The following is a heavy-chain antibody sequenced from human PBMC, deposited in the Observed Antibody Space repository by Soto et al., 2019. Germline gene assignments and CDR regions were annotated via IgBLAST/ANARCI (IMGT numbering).Heavy chain of an antibody. Sequence: QVQLVESAGGVVQPGTSLRLSCTASGFTFSAYGMHWVRQAPGKGLEWVAVISYDGSHKTYADSVRGRFTFSRDNSKNALHLEMNSLSPEGSAVYYCAKEGRGYGGFVPNIYFDNWGQGALVTVSS. CDR2: ISYDGSHK. V-gene: IGHV3-30*18. D-gene: IGHD4-17*01. J-gene: IGHJ4*02. CDR1: GFTFSAYG. CDR3: AKEGRGYGGFVPNIYFDN.